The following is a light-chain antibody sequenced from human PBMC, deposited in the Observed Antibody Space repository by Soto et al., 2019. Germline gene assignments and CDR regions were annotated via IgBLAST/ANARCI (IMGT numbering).Light chain of an antibody. CDR2: WAS. CDR3: QQYYTIPPT. Sequence: DIVMTQSPDSLAVSLGERATINCKSSQTVLYSANNRSYLTWYQQKPGQPPKLLIYWASTREVGVPDRFSGSGSGTDFTLTISSLQAEDVAVYYCQQYYTIPPTFGQGTKVEIK. J-gene: IGKJ1*01. CDR1: QTVLYSANNRSY. V-gene: IGKV4-1*01.